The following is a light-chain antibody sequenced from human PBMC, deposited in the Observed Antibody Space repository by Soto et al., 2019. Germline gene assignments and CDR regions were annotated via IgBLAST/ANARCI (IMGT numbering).Light chain of an antibody. Sequence: QSVLTQSASVSGSPGQSITISCTGTSSDVGDYNFVSWYQRHPGKAPKLMIYEVSNRPSGVSNRFSGSKSGNTASLTISGLQAEDEADYFCSSYTTSSFVVFGGGTKVTVL. J-gene: IGLJ2*01. V-gene: IGLV2-14*01. CDR3: SSYTTSSFVV. CDR2: EVS. CDR1: SSDVGDYNF.